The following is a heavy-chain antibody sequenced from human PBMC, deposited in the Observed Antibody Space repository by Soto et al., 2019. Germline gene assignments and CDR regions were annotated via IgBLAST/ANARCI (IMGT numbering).Heavy chain of an antibody. J-gene: IGHJ4*02. CDR2: IIPIFGTA. CDR3: ASSAHPFSGGDCYSHFDY. CDR1: GGTFSSYA. D-gene: IGHD2-21*02. Sequence: QVQLVQSGAEVKKPGSSVKVSCKASGGTFSSYAISWVRQAPGQGLEWMGGIIPIFGTANYAQKFQGRVTITADESTSTAYMELSSLRSEDTAVYYCASSAHPFSGGDCYSHFDYWGQGTLVTVSS. V-gene: IGHV1-69*01.